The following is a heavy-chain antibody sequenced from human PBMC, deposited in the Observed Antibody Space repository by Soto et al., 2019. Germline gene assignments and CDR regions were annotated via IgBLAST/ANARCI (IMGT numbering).Heavy chain of an antibody. V-gene: IGHV3-23*01. CDR2: ISGSGGST. CDR3: AKDPEYSKVVQNWYFDL. D-gene: IGHD4-4*01. Sequence: EVHLLESGGGLVQPGGSLRLSCAASGFTFSTYAMSWVRQAPGKGLEWVSSISGSGGSTYYADSVKGRFTISRDNSKNTLYLQMNSLRAEDTAVYYCAKDPEYSKVVQNWYFDLWGRGTLVTVSS. CDR1: GFTFSTYA. J-gene: IGHJ2*01.